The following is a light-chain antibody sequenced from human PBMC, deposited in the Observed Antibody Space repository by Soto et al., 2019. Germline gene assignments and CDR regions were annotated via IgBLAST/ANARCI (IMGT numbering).Light chain of an antibody. J-gene: IGLJ2*01. CDR3: CSYAGSSSSTFVV. V-gene: IGLV2-23*01. CDR2: EGT. CDR1: SSDVGSYNL. Sequence: QSALTQPASVSGSPGQSITITCTGTSSDVGSYNLVSWYQQHPGKAPKLMIYEGTKRPSGVSNRFSGSKSGNTASLTISGIQAEDEADYYCCSYAGSSSSTFVVFGGGTKLTVL.